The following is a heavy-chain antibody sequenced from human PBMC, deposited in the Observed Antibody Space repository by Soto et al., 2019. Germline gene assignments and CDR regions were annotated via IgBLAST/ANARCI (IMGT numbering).Heavy chain of an antibody. Sequence: SETLSLTCAVYGGSFSGYYWSWIRQPPGKGLEWIGEINHSGSTNYNPSLKSRVTISVDTSKNQFSLKLSSVTAADTAVYYCARAEEDDFWSGYYTPPFDYWGQGTLVTVSS. CDR1: GGSFSGYY. J-gene: IGHJ4*02. V-gene: IGHV4-34*01. D-gene: IGHD3-3*01. CDR3: ARAEEDDFWSGYYTPPFDY. CDR2: INHSGST.